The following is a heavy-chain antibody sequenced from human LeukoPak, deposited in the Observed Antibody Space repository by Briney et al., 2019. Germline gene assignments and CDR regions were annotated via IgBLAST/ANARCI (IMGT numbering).Heavy chain of an antibody. CDR1: GFTFSDYY. CDR3: ARDSAHYYYYYMDV. J-gene: IGHJ6*03. Sequence: GGSLRLSCAASGFTFSDYYMSWIRQAPGKGLEWVSYISSSGSTIYYADSVKGRFTISRDNAKNSLYLQMNSLRAEDTAVYYCARDSAHYYYYYMDVWGKGTTVTISS. CDR2: ISSSGSTI. V-gene: IGHV3-11*01.